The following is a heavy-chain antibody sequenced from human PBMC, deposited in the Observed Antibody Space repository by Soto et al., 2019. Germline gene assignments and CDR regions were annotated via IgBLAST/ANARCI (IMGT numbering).Heavy chain of an antibody. CDR3: AKDGGPDTAMVFPPGVPIYYYYGMDV. CDR2: ISGSGGST. V-gene: IGHV3-23*01. CDR1: GFTFSSYA. D-gene: IGHD5-18*01. J-gene: IGHJ6*02. Sequence: PGGSLRLSCAASGFTFSSYAMSWVRQAPGKGLEWVSAISGSGGSTYYADSVKGRFTISRDNSKNTLYLQMNSLRAEDTAVYYCAKDGGPDTAMVFPPGVPIYYYYGMDVWGQGTTVTVSS.